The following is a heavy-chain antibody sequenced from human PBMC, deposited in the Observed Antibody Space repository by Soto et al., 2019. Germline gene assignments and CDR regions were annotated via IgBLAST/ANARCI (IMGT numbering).Heavy chain of an antibody. V-gene: IGHV1-2*02. D-gene: IGHD6-6*01. Sequence: ASVKVSCKASSFTFIDFYIHWLRQAPGQGLEWMGWINAKNGGTRYAEKFQDRVTLTRDRSVRTAYLELQRLRSEDTAVYYCATTPRGSSGLAYFDPWGQGTLVTVSS. CDR1: SFTFIDFY. CDR3: ATTPRGSSGLAYFDP. CDR2: INAKNGGT. J-gene: IGHJ5*02.